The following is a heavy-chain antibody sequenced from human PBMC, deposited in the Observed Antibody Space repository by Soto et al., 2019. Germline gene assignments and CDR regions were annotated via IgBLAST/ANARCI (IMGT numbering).Heavy chain of an antibody. CDR2: ISGTSETI. CDR3: ATGYCRSDNCHFTH. J-gene: IGHJ4*02. V-gene: IGHV3-48*02. Sequence: DVQLVESGGGLVKPGGSLRLSCAASGFNFHTYTMTWVRQAPGKGLEWVSYISGTSETIFYADSVMGRFTISRDNAKTSLYLQLNSLRDEETAVYYCATGYCRSDNCHFTHWGQGTLVTVSS. CDR1: GFNFHTYT. D-gene: IGHD2-2*03.